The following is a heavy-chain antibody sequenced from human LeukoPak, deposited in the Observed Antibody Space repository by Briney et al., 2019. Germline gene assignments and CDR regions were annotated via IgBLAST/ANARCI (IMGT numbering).Heavy chain of an antibody. CDR1: GFTFSSYS. CDR3: ARELRFTFGGVIVGNDY. CDR2: ISSSSSYI. J-gene: IGHJ4*02. V-gene: IGHV3-21*01. D-gene: IGHD3-16*02. Sequence: PGGSLRLSCAASGFTFSSYSMNWVRQAPGKGLEWVSSISSSSSYIYYADSVKGRFTISRDNAKNSLYLQMNSLRAEDTAVYYCARELRFTFGGVIVGNDYWGQGTLVTVSS.